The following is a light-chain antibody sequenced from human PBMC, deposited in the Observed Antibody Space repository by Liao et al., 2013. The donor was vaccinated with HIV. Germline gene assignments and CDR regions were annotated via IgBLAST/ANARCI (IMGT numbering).Light chain of an antibody. J-gene: IGLJ3*02. CDR2: QDS. Sequence: SYELTQPPSVSVSPGQTASITCSGDKLQDKYASWYQQKPGQSPVLVIYQDSKRPSGIPERFSGSNSGNTATLTISGVEAGDEATYYCQVWDSTSDHRVFGGGTKLTVL. CDR3: QVWDSTSDHRV. V-gene: IGLV3-1*01. CDR1: KLQDKY.